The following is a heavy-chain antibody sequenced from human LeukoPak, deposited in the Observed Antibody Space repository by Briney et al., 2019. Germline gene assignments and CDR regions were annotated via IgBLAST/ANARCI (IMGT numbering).Heavy chain of an antibody. CDR2: IYYSGST. CDR3: ARLEGGWYYFDY. V-gene: IGHV4-39*01. Sequence: PSETLSLTCTVSGGSISSSSYYWGWIRQPPGKGLEWIGSIYYSGSTYYNPSLKSRVTISVDTSKNQFSLKLSSVTAADTAVYYCARLEGGWYYFDYWGRGTLVTVSS. D-gene: IGHD6-19*01. J-gene: IGHJ4*02. CDR1: GGSISSSSYY.